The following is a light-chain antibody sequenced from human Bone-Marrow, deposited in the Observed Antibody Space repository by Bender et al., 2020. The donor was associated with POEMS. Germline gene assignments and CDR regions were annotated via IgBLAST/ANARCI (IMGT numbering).Light chain of an antibody. V-gene: IGLV1-44*01. Sequence: QSVLTQPPSASGTPGQRVTISCSGSSSNIGGNAVNWWQQLPGTAPKLLIYGNDQRPSGVPDRFSGSKSGTSASLAISGLQSEDEADYFCSAWDGFLNGWVFGGGTELTVL. CDR1: SSNIGGNA. CDR3: SAWDGFLNGWV. CDR2: GND. J-gene: IGLJ3*02.